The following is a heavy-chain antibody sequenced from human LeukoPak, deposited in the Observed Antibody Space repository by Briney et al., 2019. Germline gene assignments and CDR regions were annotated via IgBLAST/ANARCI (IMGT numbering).Heavy chain of an antibody. CDR3: ARVRSGLHMDV. CDR2: INWNGDST. D-gene: IGHD2-15*01. J-gene: IGHJ6*02. CDR1: GFSFDDYG. V-gene: IGHV3-20*04. Sequence: GGSLRLSCAASGFSFDDYGLTWVRQAPGKGLEWVSGINWNGDSTDYADSVKGRFTISRDNAKNSLYLQMNSLRAEDTALYYCARVRSGLHMDVWGQGTTVTVSS.